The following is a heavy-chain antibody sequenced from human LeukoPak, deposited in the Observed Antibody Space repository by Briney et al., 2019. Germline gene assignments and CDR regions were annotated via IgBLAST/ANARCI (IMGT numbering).Heavy chain of an antibody. D-gene: IGHD1-26*01. CDR1: GFTFSSYS. Sequence: PGGSPRLSCAASGFTFSSYSMNWVRQAPGRGLEWVSYISSSSVNIYYADSVRGRFTISRDNATDSLYLQMDSLRAEGTAVYYCERDPRVVGATNVYWGQGTLVTVSS. CDR2: ISSSSVNI. V-gene: IGHV3-48*01. CDR3: ERDPRVVGATNVY. J-gene: IGHJ4*02.